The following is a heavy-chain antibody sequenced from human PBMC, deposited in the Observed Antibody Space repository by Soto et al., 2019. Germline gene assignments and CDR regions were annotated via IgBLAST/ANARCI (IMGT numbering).Heavy chain of an antibody. J-gene: IGHJ5*02. CDR1: GGTFSSYA. V-gene: IGHV1-69*13. Sequence: SSVKVSCKASGGTFSSYAISWVRQAPGQGLEWMGGIIPIFGTANYAQKFQGRVTITADESTSTAYMELSSLRSEDTAVYYCARVHRYYDFWSGYFNWFDPWGQGTLVTVSS. D-gene: IGHD3-3*01. CDR3: ARVHRYYDFWSGYFNWFDP. CDR2: IIPIFGTA.